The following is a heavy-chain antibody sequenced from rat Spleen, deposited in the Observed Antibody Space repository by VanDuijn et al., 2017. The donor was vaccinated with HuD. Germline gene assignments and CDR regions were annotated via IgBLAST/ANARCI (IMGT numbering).Heavy chain of an antibody. V-gene: IGHV5S10*01. J-gene: IGHJ2*01. D-gene: IGHD1-12*02. CDR2: IVDDGSNT. Sequence: EVQLVESGGGLVQPGRSLKLSCSASGFTFSDYTMAWVRQAPKKGLEWVAAIVDDGSNTFYRDSVKGRFTISRDNAKSTLYLKLDSLRSEDTATYYCTTDTFYDGSYYPGGFDYWGQGVMVTVSS. CDR1: GFTFSDYT. CDR3: TTDTFYDGSYYPGGFDY.